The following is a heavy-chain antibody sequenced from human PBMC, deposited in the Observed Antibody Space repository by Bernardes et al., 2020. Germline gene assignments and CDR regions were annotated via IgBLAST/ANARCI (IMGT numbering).Heavy chain of an antibody. V-gene: IGHV4-31*03. CDR3: ARDTARGSYYY. CDR2: IYYSGST. Sequence: SETLSLTCTVSGGSISSGGYYWSWIRQHPGKGLEWIGYIYYSGSTYYNPSLKSRVTISVDTSKNQFSLKLSSVTAADTAVYYCARDTARGSYYYWGQGTLVTVSS. CDR1: GGSISSGGYY. J-gene: IGHJ4*02. D-gene: IGHD1-26*01.